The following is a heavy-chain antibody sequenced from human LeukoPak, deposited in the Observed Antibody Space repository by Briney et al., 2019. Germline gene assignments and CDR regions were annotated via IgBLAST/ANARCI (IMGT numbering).Heavy chain of an antibody. D-gene: IGHD5-18*01. V-gene: IGHV1-69*05. CDR1: GGPFSRYA. Sequence: PVKLSCKASGGPFSRYAISPGREAPGHGLEGRGGIIPIFGTANYAQKCQGRVTITTDESTSTAYMELSSLRSEDTAVYYCAREDSYGSLTFDYWGQGTLVTVSS. J-gene: IGHJ4*02. CDR3: AREDSYGSLTFDY. CDR2: IIPIFGTA.